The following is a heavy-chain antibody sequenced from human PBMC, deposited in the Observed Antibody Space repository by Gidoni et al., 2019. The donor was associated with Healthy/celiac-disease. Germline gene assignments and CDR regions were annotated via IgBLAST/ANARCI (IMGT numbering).Heavy chain of an antibody. Sequence: QAQLVQSGAEVKKPGASVKVSCKASGYPFTGYYMHWVRQAPGQGLEWMGWINPNSGGTNYAQKFQGRVTMTRDTSISTAYMELSRLRADDTAVYYCARDRELSSSSFFTFGYWGQGTLVTVSS. D-gene: IGHD6-6*01. J-gene: IGHJ4*02. CDR2: INPNSGGT. CDR1: GYPFTGYY. V-gene: IGHV1-2*02. CDR3: ARDRELSSSSFFTFGY.